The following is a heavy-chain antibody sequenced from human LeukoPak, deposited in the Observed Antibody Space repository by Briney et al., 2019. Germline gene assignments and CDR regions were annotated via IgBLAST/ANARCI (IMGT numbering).Heavy chain of an antibody. V-gene: IGHV3-9*01. CDR1: GFTFDDYA. J-gene: IGHJ6*03. CDR2: ISWNSGSI. Sequence: GGSLRLSCAASGFTFDDYAMHWVRQAQGKGLEWVSGISWNSGSIGYADSVKGRFTISRDNAKNSLYLQMNSLRAEDTALYYCAKDRSPPYYYYMDVWGKGTTVTVSS. CDR3: AKDRSPPYYYYMDV.